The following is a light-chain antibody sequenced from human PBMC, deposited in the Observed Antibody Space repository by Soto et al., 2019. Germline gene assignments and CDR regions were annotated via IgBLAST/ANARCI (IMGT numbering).Light chain of an antibody. V-gene: IGLV1-40*01. CDR2: GNN. CDR3: PSYDSSLSGYV. J-gene: IGLJ1*01. Sequence: QSVLTQRPSVSGTPGQRVTISCTGSSSNIGAGYDVHWYQQLPGTAPKLLIYGNNNRPSGVPDRFSGSKSGTSASLAITGLQAEDEADYYCPSYDSSLSGYVFGIGTKLTVL. CDR1: SSNIGAGYD.